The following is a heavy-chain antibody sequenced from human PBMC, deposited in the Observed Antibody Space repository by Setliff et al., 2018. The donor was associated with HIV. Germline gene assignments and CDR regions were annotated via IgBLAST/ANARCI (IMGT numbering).Heavy chain of an antibody. D-gene: IGHD3-3*02. CDR2: INHSGRT. CDR3: ARGRALGV. CDR1: GGSITPHY. V-gene: IGHV4-34*01. Sequence: PSETLSLTCTVSGGSITPHYWSWIRQPPGKGLEWIGEINHSGRTNYNPSLKRRVTISVDTSKNQFSLKLSSVTAADTAVYYCARGRALGVWGQGTMVTVSS. J-gene: IGHJ3*01.